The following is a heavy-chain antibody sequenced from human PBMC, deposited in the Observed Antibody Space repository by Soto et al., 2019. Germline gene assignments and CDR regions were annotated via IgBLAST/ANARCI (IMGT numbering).Heavy chain of an antibody. D-gene: IGHD2-2*01. J-gene: IGHJ5*02. CDR2: IYYSGST. V-gene: IGHV4-30-4*08. Sequence: SETLSLTCTVSGGSISSGGYYWSWIRQPPGKGLEWIGYIYYSGSTYYNPSLKSRVAIPVDTSKNQFSLKLSSVTAADTAVYYCARGEYQQFDPWGQGTLVTVSS. CDR1: GGSISSGGYY. CDR3: ARGEYQQFDP.